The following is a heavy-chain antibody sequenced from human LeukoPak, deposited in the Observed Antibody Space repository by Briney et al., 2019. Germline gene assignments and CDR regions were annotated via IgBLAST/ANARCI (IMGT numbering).Heavy chain of an antibody. CDR2: INPNSGGT. J-gene: IGHJ5*02. D-gene: IGHD4-17*01. Sequence: GASVKVSCKASGYTFTGYYMHWVRQAPGQGLEWMGWINPNSGGTNYAQKFQGWVTMTRDTSISTAYMELSRLRSDDTAVYYCALDYGDYGDTGWFDPWGQGTLVTVSS. CDR3: ALDYGDYGDTGWFDP. V-gene: IGHV1-2*04. CDR1: GYTFTGYY.